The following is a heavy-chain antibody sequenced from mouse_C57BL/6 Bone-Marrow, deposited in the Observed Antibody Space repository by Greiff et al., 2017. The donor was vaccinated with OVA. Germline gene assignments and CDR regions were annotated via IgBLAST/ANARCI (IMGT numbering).Heavy chain of an antibody. J-gene: IGHJ3*01. CDR1: GYAFTNYL. V-gene: IGHV1-54*01. CDR3: ARSTTVVPFAY. D-gene: IGHD1-1*01. Sequence: VQRVESGAELVRPGTSVKVSCKASGYAFTNYLIEWVKQRPGQGLEWIGVINPGSGGTNYNEKFKGKATLTADKSSRTAYMQLSGLTSEDSAVYCCARSTTVVPFAYWGQGTLVTVSA. CDR2: INPGSGGT.